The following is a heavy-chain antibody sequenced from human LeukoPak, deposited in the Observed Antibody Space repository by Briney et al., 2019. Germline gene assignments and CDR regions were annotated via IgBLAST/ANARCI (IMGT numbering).Heavy chain of an antibody. J-gene: IGHJ3*02. Sequence: PGGSLRLPCAASGFTFSSYEMNWVRQAPGKGLEWVSYISSSGSTIYYADSVKGRFTISRDNAKNSLYLQMNSLRAEDTAVYYCARWLQPLDAFDIWGQGTMVTVSS. CDR3: ARWLQPLDAFDI. CDR2: ISSSGSTI. V-gene: IGHV3-48*03. D-gene: IGHD5-24*01. CDR1: GFTFSSYE.